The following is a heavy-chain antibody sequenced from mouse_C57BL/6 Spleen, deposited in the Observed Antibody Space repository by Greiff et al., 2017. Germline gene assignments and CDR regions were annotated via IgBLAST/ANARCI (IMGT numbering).Heavy chain of an antibody. CDR2: INPHYGTT. V-gene: IGHV1-39*01. D-gene: IGHD1-1*01. J-gene: IGHJ4*01. Sequence: EVQLQQSGPELVKPGASVKISCKASGYSFTDYNMNWVKQSNGKSLEWIGVINPHYGTTSYNQKFKGKATLTVDQSSSTAYMQLNSLTSEDSAVYYCASTPSTTVVATDAMDYWGQGTSVTVSS. CDR3: ASTPSTTVVATDAMDY. CDR1: GYSFTDYN.